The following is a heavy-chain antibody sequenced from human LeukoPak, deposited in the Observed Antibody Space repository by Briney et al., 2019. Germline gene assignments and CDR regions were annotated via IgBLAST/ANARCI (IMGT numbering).Heavy chain of an antibody. D-gene: IGHD5-18*01. CDR3: ARGGVQLALARD. J-gene: IGHJ4*02. CDR1: GGSISSGGYY. Sequence: SQTLSLTCTVSGGSISSGGYYWSWIRQHPGKGLEWIGNIYYSGTTYYKPSLKSRVTISVDTTKNHFSLKLSSVTAADTAVYYCARGGVQLALARDWGQGTLVTVSS. CDR2: IYYSGTT. V-gene: IGHV4-31*03.